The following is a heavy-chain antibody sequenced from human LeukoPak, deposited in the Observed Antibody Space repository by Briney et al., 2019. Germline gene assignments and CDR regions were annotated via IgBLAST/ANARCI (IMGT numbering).Heavy chain of an antibody. V-gene: IGHV4-34*01. D-gene: IGHD6-19*01. CDR1: GGSFSGYY. J-gene: IGHJ4*02. Sequence: PSETLSLTCPVYGGSFSGYYWSWIRQPPGKGLEWIGEINHSGSTNYNPSLKSRVTISVDTSKNQFSLKLSSVTAADTAVYYCASVVAVAGNDYFDHWGQGTLVTVSS. CDR2: INHSGST. CDR3: ASVVAVAGNDYFDH.